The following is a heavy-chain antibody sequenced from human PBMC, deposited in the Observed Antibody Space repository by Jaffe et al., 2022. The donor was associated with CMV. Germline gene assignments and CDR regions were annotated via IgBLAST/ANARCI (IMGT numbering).Heavy chain of an antibody. CDR1: GGSISSSSYY. J-gene: IGHJ3*02. V-gene: IGHV4-39*01. CDR2: IYYSGST. Sequence: QLQLQESGPGLVKPSETLSLTCTVSGGSISSSSYYWGWIRQPPGKGLEWIGSIYYSGSTYYNPSLKSRVTISVDTSKNQFSLKLSSVTAADTAVYYCASGLVRGYDAFDIWGQGTMVTVSS. D-gene: IGHD3-10*01. CDR3: ASGLVRGYDAFDI.